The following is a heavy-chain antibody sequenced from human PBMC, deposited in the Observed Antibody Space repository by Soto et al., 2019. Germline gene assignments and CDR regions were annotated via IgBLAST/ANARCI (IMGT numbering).Heavy chain of an antibody. J-gene: IGHJ6*02. Sequence: SGTPSPTCTFSCGSITSSSFYWGLVRQPPGKGLEWIGYIYYSGSTNYNPSLKSRVTISVDTSKNQFSLKLRSVTAADTAVYYCARVVGGYYYGMDVWGQGTTVTVSS. CDR1: CGSITSSSFY. D-gene: IGHD2-2*01. CDR2: IYYSGST. CDR3: ARVVGGYYYGMDV. V-gene: IGHV4-61*05.